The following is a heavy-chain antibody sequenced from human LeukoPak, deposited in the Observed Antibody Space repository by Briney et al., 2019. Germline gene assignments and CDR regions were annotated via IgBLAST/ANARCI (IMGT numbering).Heavy chain of an antibody. D-gene: IGHD3-3*01. V-gene: IGHV4-34*01. CDR1: GGFFSGYY. Sequence: SEALSLTCAVYGGFFSGYYWSWIRQLPGKGLEWIGEVNHSGSTNYNPSLKSRVTISVDTSKNQFSLKLSSVTAADTAVYYCARGRVTIFGVVIPYYFDYWGQGTLVTVSS. J-gene: IGHJ4*02. CDR3: ARGRVTIFGVVIPYYFDY. CDR2: VNHSGST.